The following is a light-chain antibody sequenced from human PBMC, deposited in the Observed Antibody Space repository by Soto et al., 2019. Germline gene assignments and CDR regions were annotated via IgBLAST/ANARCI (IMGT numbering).Light chain of an antibody. CDR3: QQSVTAPWT. CDR2: TAS. Sequence: DIQMTQSPSSLSASVGDRVTITCRASQSISTFLNWYQQKPGKAPNLLIYTASTLHGGVPSRFSGSGSGTDFTLTISSLQPEDFATYYCQQSVTAPWTFGQGTRGDIK. J-gene: IGKJ1*01. V-gene: IGKV1-39*01. CDR1: QSISTF.